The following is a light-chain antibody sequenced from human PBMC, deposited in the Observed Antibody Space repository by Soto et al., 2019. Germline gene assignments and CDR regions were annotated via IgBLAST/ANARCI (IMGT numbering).Light chain of an antibody. Sequence: GDRVTITCRASQSISYWLAWYQQKPGKAPTLLIYDAPTLESGVPSRFSGSGFGTDFTLTISTLQPEDFGTYYCQQYNSYSWTFGQGTKVDIK. J-gene: IGKJ1*01. CDR2: DAP. CDR3: QQYNSYSWT. CDR1: QSISYW. V-gene: IGKV1-5*01.